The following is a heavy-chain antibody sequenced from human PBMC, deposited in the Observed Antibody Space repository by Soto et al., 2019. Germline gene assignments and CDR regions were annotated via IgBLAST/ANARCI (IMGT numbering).Heavy chain of an antibody. V-gene: IGHV3-30*03. D-gene: IGHD3-3*01. J-gene: IGHJ4*02. Sequence: QVPLVESGGGVVQPGRSLRLSCAASGFAFSSYGMHWVRQAAGKGLEWVAVISYDGSNKYYADSVEGRFTISRDIPKNTLYLLMNSLRAEDTAVYYCARPGRNFWSGRYYFDYWGQGTLVTVSS. CDR3: ARPGRNFWSGRYYFDY. CDR1: GFAFSSYG. CDR2: ISYDGSNK.